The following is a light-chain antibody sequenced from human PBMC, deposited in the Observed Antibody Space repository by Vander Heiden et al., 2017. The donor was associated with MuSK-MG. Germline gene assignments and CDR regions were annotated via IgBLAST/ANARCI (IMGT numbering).Light chain of an antibody. CDR1: QSSSSW. V-gene: IGKV1-5*03. Sequence: DIQMTQSPSTLPASVGARVTITCRASQSSSSWLAWYQQKPVKAPKLLIYKASSLESGVPSRFSGSGSGTEFTLTISSLQPDDFATYYCLQYNSYLPTFGQGTKVEIK. CDR2: KAS. J-gene: IGKJ1*01. CDR3: LQYNSYLPT.